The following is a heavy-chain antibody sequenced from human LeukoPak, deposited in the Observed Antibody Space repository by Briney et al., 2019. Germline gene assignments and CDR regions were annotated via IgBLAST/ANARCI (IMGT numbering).Heavy chain of an antibody. J-gene: IGHJ4*02. CDR1: GYTFTGYY. CDR3: ARAGQLALLFSPDFDY. Sequence: GASVKVSCRASGYTFTGYYMHWVRQAPGQGLEWMGWINPNSGGTNYAQKFQGRVTMTRDTSISTAYMELSRLRSDDTAVYYCARAGQLALLFSPDFDYWGQGTLVTVSS. V-gene: IGHV1-2*02. D-gene: IGHD6-13*01. CDR2: INPNSGGT.